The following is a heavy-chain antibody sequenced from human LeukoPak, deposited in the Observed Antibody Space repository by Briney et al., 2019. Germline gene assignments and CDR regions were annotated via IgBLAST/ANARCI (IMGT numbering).Heavy chain of an antibody. CDR1: GFTFSDYY. CDR3: ARSLDYYDSSGSQGY. Sequence: GGSLRLSCAASGFTFSDYYMSWIRQAPGKGLEWVSYISSSGSTIYYADSVKGRFTISRDNAKKSMYLQMNSLRAEDTAVYYCARSLDYYDSSGSQGYWGQGTLVTVSS. D-gene: IGHD3-22*01. V-gene: IGHV3-11*04. CDR2: ISSSGSTI. J-gene: IGHJ4*02.